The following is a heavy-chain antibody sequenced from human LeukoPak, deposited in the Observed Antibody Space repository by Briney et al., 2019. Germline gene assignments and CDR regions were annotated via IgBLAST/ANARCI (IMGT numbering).Heavy chain of an antibody. CDR1: GGSFSGYY. V-gene: IGHV4-34*01. CDR2: IYYSGST. D-gene: IGHD3-10*01. CDR3: AKDRGAPMVRGEKAPTTNWFDP. Sequence: KPSETLSLTCAVYGGSFSGYYWSWIRQPPGKGLEWIGSIYYSGSTYYNPSLKSRVTISVDTSKNQFSLKLSSVTAADTAVYYCAKDRGAPMVRGEKAPTTNWFDPWGQGTLVTVSS. J-gene: IGHJ5*02.